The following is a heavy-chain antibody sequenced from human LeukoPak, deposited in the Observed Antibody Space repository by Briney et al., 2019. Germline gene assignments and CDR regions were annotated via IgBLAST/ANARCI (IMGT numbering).Heavy chain of an antibody. V-gene: IGHV1-2*02. Sequence: ASVKVSCKASGGTFSSYAISWVRQAPGQGLEWMGWINPNSGGTNYAQKFQGRVTMTRDTSISTAYMELSRLRSDDTAVYYCARDYYDSSGYYQNWFDPWGQGTLVTVSS. D-gene: IGHD3-22*01. J-gene: IGHJ5*02. CDR3: ARDYYDSSGYYQNWFDP. CDR1: GGTFSSYA. CDR2: INPNSGGT.